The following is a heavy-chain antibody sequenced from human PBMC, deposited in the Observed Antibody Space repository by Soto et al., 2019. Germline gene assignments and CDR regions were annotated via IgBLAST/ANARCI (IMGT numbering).Heavy chain of an antibody. CDR3: ARRRGGVRGVGSYYYMDV. Sequence: SETLSLTCTVSGGSISSYYWSWIRQPPGKGLEWIGYIYYSGSTNYNPSLKSRVTISVDTSKNQFSLKLSSVTAADTAVYYCARRRGGVRGVGSYYYMDVWGKGTTVTVSS. V-gene: IGHV4-59*12. J-gene: IGHJ6*03. D-gene: IGHD3-10*01. CDR2: IYYSGST. CDR1: GGSISSYY.